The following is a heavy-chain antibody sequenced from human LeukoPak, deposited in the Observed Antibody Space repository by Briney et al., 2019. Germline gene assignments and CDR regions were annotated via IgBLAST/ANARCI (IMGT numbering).Heavy chain of an antibody. J-gene: IGHJ4*02. CDR1: GGSFSGYY. CDR2: INHSGST. D-gene: IGHD1-26*01. Sequence: SETLSLTCAVYGGSFSGYYWSWIRQPPGKGLEWIGEINHSGSTKYNPSLKSRVTISGDTSKNQFSLKLSSVTAADTAVYYCARGGWKYSGTYLNYWGQGTLLTVSS. V-gene: IGHV4-34*01. CDR3: ARGGWKYSGTYLNY.